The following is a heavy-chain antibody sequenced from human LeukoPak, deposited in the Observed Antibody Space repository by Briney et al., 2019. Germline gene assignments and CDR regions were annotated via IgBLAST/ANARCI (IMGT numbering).Heavy chain of an antibody. J-gene: IGHJ3*02. D-gene: IGHD3-3*01. Sequence: ASVKVSCKASGGTFTSYAISWVRQAPGQGLEWMGGIIPIFGTANYAQKFQGRVTITADESTSTAYMELSSLRSEDTAVYYCAGPRITIFGVVIWDAFDIWGQGTMVTVSS. CDR3: AGPRITIFGVVIWDAFDI. CDR1: GGTFTSYA. V-gene: IGHV1-69*13. CDR2: IIPIFGTA.